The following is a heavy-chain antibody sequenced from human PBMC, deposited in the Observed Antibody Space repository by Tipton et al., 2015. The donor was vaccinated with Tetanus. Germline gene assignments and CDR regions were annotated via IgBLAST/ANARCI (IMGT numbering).Heavy chain of an antibody. CDR1: GFPFTTYG. D-gene: IGHD2-2*01. CDR2: ITGSGVGT. J-gene: IGHJ4*02. Sequence: SLRLSCAASGFPFTTYGMTWVRLAPGKGLEWVAVITGSGVGTYYSDSVKGRFTVSRDNAKNSLYLQMNSLRAEDTAVYYCARDSTYLFDYWGQGTLVTVSS. V-gene: IGHV3-23*01. CDR3: ARDSTYLFDY.